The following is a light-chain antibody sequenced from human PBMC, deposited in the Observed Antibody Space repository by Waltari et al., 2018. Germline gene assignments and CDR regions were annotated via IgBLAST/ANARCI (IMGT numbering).Light chain of an antibody. CDR1: QNIRGAY. V-gene: IGKV3-20*01. J-gene: IGKJ1*01. CDR3: HQYDTSPQT. Sequence: EVVLTQSPGTLSFSPGERATLSCRASQNIRGAYLAWYQLRPGQAPRLLIYDSFIRATGIPDRFSGSGSGADFTLTISSLAPEDSAVYFCHQYDTSPQTFGQGTKVSIK. CDR2: DSF.